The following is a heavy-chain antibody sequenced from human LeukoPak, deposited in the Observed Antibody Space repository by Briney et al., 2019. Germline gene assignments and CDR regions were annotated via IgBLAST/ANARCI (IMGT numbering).Heavy chain of an antibody. Sequence: SVKVSCKASGGTFSSYAISWVRQAPGQGLEWMGGIIPIFGTANYAQKFQGRVTITADESTSTAYMELSSLRSEDTAVYYCARDRLATRWFDPWGLGTLVTVSS. J-gene: IGHJ5*02. CDR2: IIPIFGTA. V-gene: IGHV1-69*13. CDR3: ARDRLATRWFDP. CDR1: GGTFSSYA. D-gene: IGHD6-19*01.